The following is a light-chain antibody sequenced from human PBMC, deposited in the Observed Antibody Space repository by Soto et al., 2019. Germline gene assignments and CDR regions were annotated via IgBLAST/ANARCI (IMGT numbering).Light chain of an antibody. CDR2: AAS. V-gene: IGKV1-39*01. CDR3: QESYSSPYT. Sequence: DIQMTQSPSSLSASVGDRVTIACRASLDINSYLNWYQQKPGRAPKLLIYAASTLQSGVPSRFSGSGSGSDFTLTISSLQPEDFATYYCQESYSSPYTFGQGTKLDI. J-gene: IGKJ2*01. CDR1: LDINSY.